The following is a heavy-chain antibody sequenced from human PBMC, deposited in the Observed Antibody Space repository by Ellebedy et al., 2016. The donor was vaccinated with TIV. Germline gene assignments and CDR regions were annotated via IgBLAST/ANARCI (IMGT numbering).Heavy chain of an antibody. CDR1: GFTFNTYS. J-gene: IGHJ4*02. D-gene: IGHD5-18*01. Sequence: PGGSLRLSCAASGFTFNTYSMNWVRQAPGKGLEWVAAISLDGSNEYYADSVKGRFTISRDNSKNTLYLQINSLRPEDTAVYYCAKDHGYKMDDYFDYWGQGTLVTVSS. CDR2: ISLDGSNE. V-gene: IGHV3-30*18. CDR3: AKDHGYKMDDYFDY.